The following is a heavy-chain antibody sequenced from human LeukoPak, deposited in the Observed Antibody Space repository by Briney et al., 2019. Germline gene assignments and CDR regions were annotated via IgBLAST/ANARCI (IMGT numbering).Heavy chain of an antibody. CDR1: GFTFSSYT. J-gene: IGHJ5*02. V-gene: IGHV3-23*01. CDR3: AKANFWSGYYGGWFDP. D-gene: IGHD3-3*01. Sequence: PGGSLRLSCAASGFTFSSYTMSWVRQAPGKGLEWVSAISGSGGSTYYADSVKGRFTISRDNSKNTLYLQMNSLRAEDTAVYYCAKANFWSGYYGGWFDPWGQGTLVTVSS. CDR2: ISGSGGST.